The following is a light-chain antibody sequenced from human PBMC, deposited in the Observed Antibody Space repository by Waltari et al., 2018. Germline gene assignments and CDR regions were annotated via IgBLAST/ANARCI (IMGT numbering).Light chain of an antibody. J-gene: IGLJ2*01. Sequence: QAALTQPPSVSGSPGQPVTISCTGTRSDIGGYNFVSWYQQHPGKAPKLLISDVSERPSGVADRFSGSKSGNTASLTISGLQAEDEADYYCSSYAGSNTDVFGGGTKLTVL. CDR2: DVS. CDR1: RSDIGGYNF. V-gene: IGLV2-8*01. CDR3: SSYAGSNTDV.